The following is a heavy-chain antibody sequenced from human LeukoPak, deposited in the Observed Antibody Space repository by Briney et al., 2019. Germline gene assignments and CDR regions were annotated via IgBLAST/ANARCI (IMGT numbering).Heavy chain of an antibody. CDR1: GFTFDDYG. Sequence: GGSLRLSCAASGFTFDDYGMSWVRQAPGKGLEWVSSISSSSSYIYYADSVKGRFTISRDNAKNSLYLQMNSLRAEDTAVYYCARTDYDSSGYFDYWGQGTLVTVSS. CDR2: ISSSSSYI. J-gene: IGHJ4*02. CDR3: ARTDYDSSGYFDY. V-gene: IGHV3-21*01. D-gene: IGHD3-22*01.